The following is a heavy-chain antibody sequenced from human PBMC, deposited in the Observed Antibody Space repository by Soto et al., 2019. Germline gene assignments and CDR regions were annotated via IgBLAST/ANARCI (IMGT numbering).Heavy chain of an antibody. D-gene: IGHD3-9*01. Sequence: LSLTCTVSGGSISSYYWSWIRQPPGKGLEWIGYIYYSGSTNYNPSLKSRVTISVDTSKNQFSLKLSSVTAADTAVYYCARGLYYDILTGPFDYWGQGTLVTVSS. V-gene: IGHV4-59*01. CDR3: ARGLYYDILTGPFDY. J-gene: IGHJ4*02. CDR2: IYYSGST. CDR1: GGSISSYY.